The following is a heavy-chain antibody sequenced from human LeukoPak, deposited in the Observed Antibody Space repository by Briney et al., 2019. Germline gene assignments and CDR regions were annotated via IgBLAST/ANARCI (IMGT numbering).Heavy chain of an antibody. CDR3: ARGATDTTRWFDP. Sequence: PGGSLRLSCAASGFTFSSYWMSWVRQAPGKGLEWVAIISRTSESIFYADSLKGRFTISRDNAKNSLYLQMNGLRAEDTAAYYCARGATDTTRWFDPWGQGTLVIVSS. CDR2: ISRTSESI. V-gene: IGHV3-21*01. D-gene: IGHD1-7*01. J-gene: IGHJ5*02. CDR1: GFTFSSYW.